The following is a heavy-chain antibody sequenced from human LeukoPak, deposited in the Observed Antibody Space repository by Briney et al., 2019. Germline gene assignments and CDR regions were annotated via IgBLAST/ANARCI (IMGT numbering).Heavy chain of an antibody. D-gene: IGHD1-14*01. CDR2: TRPSSGRT. Sequence: ASVKVSCKTSGYTFTNYYMHWVRQAPGQGPEWMGITRPSSGRTSYPQKFQGRVTMTWDMSTSTFYMGLSSLTSDDTAVYYCAREGPETYNFDFWGQGTLVTVSS. CDR3: AREGPETYNFDF. J-gene: IGHJ4*02. CDR1: GYTFTNYY. V-gene: IGHV1-46*01.